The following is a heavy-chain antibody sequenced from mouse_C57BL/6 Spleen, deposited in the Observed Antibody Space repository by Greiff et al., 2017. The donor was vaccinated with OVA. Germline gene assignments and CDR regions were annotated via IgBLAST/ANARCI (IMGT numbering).Heavy chain of an antibody. CDR3: ARRSLIYDGYYYYAMDD. CDR2: IDPANGNT. D-gene: IGHD2-3*01. V-gene: IGHV14-3*01. Sequence: VQLQQSVAELVRPGASVKLSCTASGFNFKNTYMHWVKQRPEQGLEWIGRIDPANGNTKYAPKFQGKATITADTSSNTAYLQLSSLTSEDTAIYYCARRSLIYDGYYYYAMDDWGQGTSVTVSS. CDR1: GFNFKNTY. J-gene: IGHJ4*01.